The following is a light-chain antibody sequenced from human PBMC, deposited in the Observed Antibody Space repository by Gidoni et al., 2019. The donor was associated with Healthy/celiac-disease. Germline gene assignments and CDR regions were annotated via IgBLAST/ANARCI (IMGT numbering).Light chain of an antibody. J-gene: IGKJ4*01. CDR2: GAS. CDR3: QQYGSSLT. Sequence: IVLTQSPGTLSLSPGERATLSCRASQSVSSSYLAWYQQKPGQAPRLLIYGASSRATGIPDRFSGSGSGTDFTLTISRLEPEDFAVYYCQQYGSSLTVXGGTKVEI. V-gene: IGKV3-20*01. CDR1: QSVSSSY.